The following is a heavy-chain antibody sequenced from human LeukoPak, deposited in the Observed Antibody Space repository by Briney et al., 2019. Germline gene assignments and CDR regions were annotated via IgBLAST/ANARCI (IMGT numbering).Heavy chain of an antibody. CDR2: INFRGST. D-gene: IGHD2-8*01. V-gene: IGHV4-39*07. J-gene: IGHJ6*02. CDR3: ARALGYCTNGVCYTGPNYYYYYGMDV. Sequence: PSETLSLTCTVSGGSISISSYYWGWIRQPPGKGLEWIGSINFRGSTSYNPSLKSRVTISSDTSKNQFSLKLSSVTAADTAVYYCARALGYCTNGVCYTGPNYYYYYGMDVWGQGTTVTVSS. CDR1: GGSISISSYY.